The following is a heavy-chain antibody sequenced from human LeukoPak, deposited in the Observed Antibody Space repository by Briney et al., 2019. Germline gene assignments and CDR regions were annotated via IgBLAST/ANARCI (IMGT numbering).Heavy chain of an antibody. V-gene: IGHV3-66*01. CDR2: IYSGGST. D-gene: IGHD5-24*01. Sequence: GGSLRLSCAASGFTVSSNYMSWVRQAPGKGLEWVSVIYSGGSTYYADSVKGRFTISRDNSKNTLYLQMNSLRAEDTAIYYCAKSFSETERATITAYWGQGTLVTVSS. CDR3: AKSFSETERATITAY. CDR1: GFTVSSNY. J-gene: IGHJ4*02.